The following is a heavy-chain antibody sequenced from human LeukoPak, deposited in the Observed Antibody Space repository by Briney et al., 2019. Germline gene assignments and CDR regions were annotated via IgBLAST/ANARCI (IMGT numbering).Heavy chain of an antibody. J-gene: IGHJ4*02. CDR3: ARDGHGDYLAADY. V-gene: IGHV1-69*13. CDR2: IIPIFGTA. Sequence: SVKVSCKASGGTFSSYAISWVRQAPGQGLEWMGGIIPIFGTANYAQKFQGRVTITADESTSTAYMELSSLRSEDTAVYYCARDGHGDYLAADYWGQGTLVTVSS. D-gene: IGHD4-17*01. CDR1: GGTFSSYA.